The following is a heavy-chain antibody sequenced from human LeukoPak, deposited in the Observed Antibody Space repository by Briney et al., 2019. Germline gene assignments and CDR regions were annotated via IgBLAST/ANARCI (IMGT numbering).Heavy chain of an antibody. V-gene: IGHV3-74*01. CDR3: ARVRYGQYYFDY. CDR1: GVTFSSYW. D-gene: IGHD3-9*01. Sequence: GGALRLSCAASGVTFSSYWRSGGGQAPGKGGVGVSRINSDGSSTSYADSVKGRFTISRDNAKNTLYLQMNSLRAEDAAVYYCARVRYGQYYFDYWGQGTLVTVSS. CDR2: INSDGSST. J-gene: IGHJ4*02.